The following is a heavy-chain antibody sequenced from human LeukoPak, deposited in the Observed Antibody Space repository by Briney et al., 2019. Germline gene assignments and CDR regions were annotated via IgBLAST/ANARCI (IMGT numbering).Heavy chain of an antibody. J-gene: IGHJ4*02. CDR2: ISSSSSYI. Sequence: PGGSLRLSCAASGFTFSSYSMNWVRQAPGKGLEWVSSISSSSSYIYYADSVKGRFTISRGNSKNTLYLQMNSLRAEDTAVYYCAKEMKPWMHFDYWGQGTLVTVSS. CDR1: GFTFSSYS. D-gene: IGHD5-12*01. V-gene: IGHV3-21*01. CDR3: AKEMKPWMHFDY.